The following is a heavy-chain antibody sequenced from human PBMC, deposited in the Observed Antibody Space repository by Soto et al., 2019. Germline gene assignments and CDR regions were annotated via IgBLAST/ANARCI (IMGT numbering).Heavy chain of an antibody. CDR2: TRNKANSYTT. V-gene: IGHV3-72*01. J-gene: IGHJ4*02. CDR3: VRAGYSGAGTCYSDYYDS. D-gene: IGHD2-15*01. Sequence: EVQLVESGGGLVQPGGSLRLSCAASGFTCSDHYMDWVRQAPGKGLEWVGRTRNKANSYTTEYAAPVKGRFTISRDDSHSSLSLPMKGLKTEDTAVYYCVRAGYSGAGTCYSDYYDSWGQGTLVTVSS. CDR1: GFTCSDHY.